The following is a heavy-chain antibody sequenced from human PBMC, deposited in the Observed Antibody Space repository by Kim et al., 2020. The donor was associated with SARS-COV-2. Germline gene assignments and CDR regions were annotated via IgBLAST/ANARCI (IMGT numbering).Heavy chain of an antibody. CDR1: GGSISSSSYY. CDR2: IYYSGST. CDR3: ARRGYDSSGYYYVPHYFDY. Sequence: SETLSLTCTVSGGSISSSSYYWGWIRQPPGKGLEWIGSIYYSGSTYYNPSLKSRVTISVDTSKNQFSLKLSSVTAADTAVYYCARRGYDSSGYYYVPHYFDYWGQGTLVTVSS. D-gene: IGHD3-22*01. V-gene: IGHV4-39*01. J-gene: IGHJ4*02.